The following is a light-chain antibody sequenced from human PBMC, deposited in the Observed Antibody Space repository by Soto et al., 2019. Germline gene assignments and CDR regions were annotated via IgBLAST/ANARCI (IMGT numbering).Light chain of an antibody. CDR2: EAS. J-gene: IGKJ1*01. CDR3: QQYNSLPWT. Sequence: DIQMTQSPSTLSASVGDRVTISCRASQNIGTYLAWYQQEPGKAPKLLLFEASSLKGGVPSRFSGRAPATEFTLTISSLQPDDFATYYCQQYNSLPWTFGQGSKVEVK. CDR1: QNIGTY. V-gene: IGKV1-5*03.